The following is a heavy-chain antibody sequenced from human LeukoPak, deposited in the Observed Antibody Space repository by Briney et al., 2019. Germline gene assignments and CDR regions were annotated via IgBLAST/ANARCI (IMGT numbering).Heavy chain of an antibody. J-gene: IGHJ5*02. D-gene: IGHD3-10*01. CDR2: INAGNGNT. Sequence: GASVKVSCKASGYTFTSYAMHWVRQAPGQRLEWMGWINAGNGNTKYSQKFQGRVTITRDTSASTAYMELSSLRSEDTAVYYCARDWDYYGSGSYSPWFDPGGQGTPVTVSS. V-gene: IGHV1-3*01. CDR3: ARDWDYYGSGSYSPWFDP. CDR1: GYTFTSYA.